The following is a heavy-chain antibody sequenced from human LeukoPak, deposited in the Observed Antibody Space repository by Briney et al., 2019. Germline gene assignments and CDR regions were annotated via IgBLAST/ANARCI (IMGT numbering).Heavy chain of an antibody. D-gene: IGHD5-24*01. CDR3: ARERDGYTGRYFDY. Sequence: PSETLSLTCTVSGGSISSYYWSWIRQPPGKGLEWIGYIYYSGSTNYNPSLKSRVTISVDTSKNQFSLKLSSVTAADTAVYYCARERDGYTGRYFDYWGQGTLVTVSS. CDR1: GGSISSYY. CDR2: IYYSGST. J-gene: IGHJ4*02. V-gene: IGHV4-59*01.